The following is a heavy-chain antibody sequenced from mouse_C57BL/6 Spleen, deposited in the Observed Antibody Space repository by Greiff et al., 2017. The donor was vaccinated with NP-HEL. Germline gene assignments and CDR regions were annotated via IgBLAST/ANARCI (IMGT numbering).Heavy chain of an antibody. J-gene: IGHJ1*03. CDR3: TTGAPYFDV. Sequence: EVQRVESGAELVRPGASVKLSCTASGFNIKDDYMHWVKQRPEQGLEWIGWIDPENGDTEYASKFQGKATITADTSSNTAYLQLSSLTSEDTAVYYCTTGAPYFDVWGTGTTVTVSS. V-gene: IGHV14-4*01. CDR2: IDPENGDT. CDR1: GFNIKDDY.